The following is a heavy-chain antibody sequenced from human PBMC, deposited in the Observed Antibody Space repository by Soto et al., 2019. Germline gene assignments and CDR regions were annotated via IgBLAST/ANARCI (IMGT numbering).Heavy chain of an antibody. D-gene: IGHD6-19*01. CDR2: IYYSGST. V-gene: IGHV4-39*01. J-gene: IGHJ4*02. CDR1: GGSISSSSYY. Sequence: QLQLQESGPGLVKPSETLSLTCAVSGGSISSSSYYWGWIRQTPGKGLEWIGTIYYSGSTYYTPSLQSRVAISVDTSKNQFSLKLNSVTAADTAVYYCARRTANIRTFYSGLKTHCFDYWGEGTLVTVSS. CDR3: ARRTANIRTFYSGLKTHCFDY.